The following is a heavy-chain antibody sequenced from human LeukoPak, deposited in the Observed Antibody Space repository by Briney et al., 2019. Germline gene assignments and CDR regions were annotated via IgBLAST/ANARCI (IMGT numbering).Heavy chain of an antibody. CDR3: ARSRNDDLRDFDY. D-gene: IGHD1-1*01. J-gene: IGHJ4*02. CDR1: GYTFTGYY. CDR2: INPNSGGT. Sequence: ASVKVSCKASGYTFTGYYMHWVRQAPGQGLEWMGWINPNSGGTNYAQKFQGRVTMTRDTSISTAYMELSRLRSDDTAVYYCARSRNDDLRDFDYWGQGTLVTVSS. V-gene: IGHV1-2*02.